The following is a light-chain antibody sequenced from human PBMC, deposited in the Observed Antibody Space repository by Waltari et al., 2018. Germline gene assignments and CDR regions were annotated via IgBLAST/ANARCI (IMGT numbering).Light chain of an antibody. CDR2: EVN. Sequence: QSALTQPASVSGSPGQSITITCPGSRAAVGGYNLVSWYQHHPGHAPRLLIDEVNKRPSGIPSRFSGSKSGNTASLTISGLQIEDEADYYCCSYGGVNTLGVLFGGGSKLTV. J-gene: IGLJ2*01. V-gene: IGLV2-23*02. CDR1: RAAVGGYNL. CDR3: CSYGGVNTLGVL.